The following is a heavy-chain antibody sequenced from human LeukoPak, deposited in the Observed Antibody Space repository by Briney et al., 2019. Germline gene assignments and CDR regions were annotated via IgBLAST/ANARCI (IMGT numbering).Heavy chain of an antibody. V-gene: IGHV4-59*01. CDR1: GGSISSYY. CDR2: IYYSGST. J-gene: IGHJ4*02. CDR3: ARDQDGSGSLFDY. Sequence: SETLSLTCTVSGGSISSYYWSWIRQPPGKGLEWIGYIYYSGSTNYNPSLKSRVTISVDTSKNQFSQKLSSVTAADTAVYYCARDQDGSGSLFDYWGQGTLVTVSS. D-gene: IGHD3-10*01.